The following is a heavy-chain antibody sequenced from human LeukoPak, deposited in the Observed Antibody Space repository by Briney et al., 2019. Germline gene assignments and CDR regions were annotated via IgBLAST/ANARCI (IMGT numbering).Heavy chain of an antibody. CDR3: ARHYCGSGSYYNGSDY. CDR2: IWYDGSNK. D-gene: IGHD3-10*01. CDR1: GFTFSSYG. V-gene: IGHV3-33*01. J-gene: IGHJ4*02. Sequence: GRSLRLSCAASGFTFSSYGMHWVRQAPGKGLEWVAVIWYDGSNKYYADSVKGRFTISRDNSKNTLYLRMNSLRAEDTAVYYCARHYCGSGSYYNGSDYWGQGTLVTVSS.